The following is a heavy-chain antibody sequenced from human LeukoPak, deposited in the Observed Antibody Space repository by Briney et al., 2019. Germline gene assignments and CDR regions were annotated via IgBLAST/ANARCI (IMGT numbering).Heavy chain of an antibody. CDR2: IIPDSGDT. Sequence: GASVKVSCKASGYTFTDYYIYWVRQAPGQGLECMGWIIPDSGDTNYAQEFQGRVTMTRDTSISTACMELSRLRSDDTAVYYCARARDGYNLYLYWGQGTLVTVSS. V-gene: IGHV1-2*02. D-gene: IGHD5-12*01. CDR1: GYTFTDYY. J-gene: IGHJ4*02. CDR3: ARARDGYNLYLY.